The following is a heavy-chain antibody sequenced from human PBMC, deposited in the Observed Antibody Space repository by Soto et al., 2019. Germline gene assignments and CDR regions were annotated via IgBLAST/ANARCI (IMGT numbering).Heavy chain of an antibody. CDR1: GGSISSGACS. CDR3: APQVVPTATKKP. J-gene: IGHJ4*02. CDR2: IYHSGST. D-gene: IGHD2-2*01. V-gene: IGHV4-30-2*01. Sequence: SETLSLTCAVSGGSISSGACSWSWIPQPPGKGLEWIWYIYHSGSTYYNPSLKSRVTMSIDTSKKQFSVKLSSVNAADTAVYYCAPQVVPTATKKPWGQGTLVTVSS.